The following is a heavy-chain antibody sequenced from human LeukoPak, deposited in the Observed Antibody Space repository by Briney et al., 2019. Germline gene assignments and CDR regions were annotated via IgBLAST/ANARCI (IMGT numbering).Heavy chain of an antibody. CDR1: GGTFSSYA. CDR2: IIPIFGTA. CDR3: ARAPCSSTSCYPWFDP. Sequence: ASVKVSCKASGGTFSSYAISWVRQASGQGLEWMGGIIPIFGTANYAQKFQGRVTITTDESTSTAYMELSSLRSEDTAVYYCARAPCSSTSCYPWFDPWGQGTLVTVSS. D-gene: IGHD2-2*01. V-gene: IGHV1-69*05. J-gene: IGHJ5*02.